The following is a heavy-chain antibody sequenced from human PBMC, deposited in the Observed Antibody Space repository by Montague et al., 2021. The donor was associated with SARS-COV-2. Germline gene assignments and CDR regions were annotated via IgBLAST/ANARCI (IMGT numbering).Heavy chain of an antibody. CDR2: XDWDDDK. Sequence: PALVKPTQTLPLTCTFSGFSLSTSGMCVSWIRQPPGKALEWLALXDWDDDKYYSTSLKTRLTISKDTSKNQVVLTMTNMDPVDTATYYCARIDSSSWPNFDYWGQGTLVTVSS. CDR1: GFSLSTSGMC. V-gene: IGHV2-70*01. CDR3: ARIDSSSWPNFDY. D-gene: IGHD6-13*01. J-gene: IGHJ4*02.